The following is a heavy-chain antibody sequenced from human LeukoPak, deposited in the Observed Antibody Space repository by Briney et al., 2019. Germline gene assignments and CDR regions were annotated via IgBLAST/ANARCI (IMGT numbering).Heavy chain of an antibody. CDR2: LSYTGKT. CDR1: GASVSSSH. V-gene: IGHV4-59*02. J-gene: IGHJ4*02. CDR3: SEGYFEPFDH. D-gene: IGHD2/OR15-2a*01. Sequence: SETLSLTCVVSGASVSSSHWNWIRQLPGKGLEWIGCLSYTGKTDYNPSLTSRVTISLDSSKNQVSLKLRSVTAADTAVYYCSEGYFEPFDHWGQGTLVTVSS.